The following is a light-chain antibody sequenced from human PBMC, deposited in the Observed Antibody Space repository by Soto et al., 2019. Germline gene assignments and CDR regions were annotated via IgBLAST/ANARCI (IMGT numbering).Light chain of an antibody. CDR3: SSFTSGGTWV. J-gene: IGLJ3*02. CDR2: EVN. Sequence: QSALTQPASVSGSPGQSITISCTGTSSDVGAYNHVSWYQQHQGKVPKVMIYEVNNRPSGVSNRFSDSKSGNTASLTIYGLQAEDEATYYCSSFTSGGTWVFGGGTQLTVL. V-gene: IGLV2-14*03. CDR1: SSDVGAYNH.